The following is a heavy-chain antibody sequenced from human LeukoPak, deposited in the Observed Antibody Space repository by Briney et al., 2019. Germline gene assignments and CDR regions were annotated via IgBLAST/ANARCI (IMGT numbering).Heavy chain of an antibody. D-gene: IGHD5-12*01. CDR1: GFTFSSHW. CDR2: IKQDGSEK. Sequence: QPGGSLRLSCAASGFTFSSHWMSWVRQAPGKGLEWVANIKQDGSEKYYVDSVKGRFTISRDNAKNSLYLQMNSLRAEDTAVYYCARGRSMVATLWGQGTLVTVSS. V-gene: IGHV3-7*01. J-gene: IGHJ4*02. CDR3: ARGRSMVATL.